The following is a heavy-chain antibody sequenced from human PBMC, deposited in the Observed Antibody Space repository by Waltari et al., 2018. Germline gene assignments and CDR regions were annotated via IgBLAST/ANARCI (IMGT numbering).Heavy chain of an antibody. CDR1: GGPFIDYY. D-gene: IGHD1-26*01. CDR2: INHSGIT. J-gene: IGHJ6*03. Sequence: QVQLQQLGAGLLKPSETLSLTCAGYGGPFIDYYWSWSRQPPGKGREWIGEINHSGITTYYPSLKSRVSMSIDTSKNQFSLKFTSVTAADTALYFCARSVVGAARPSQSCYMDVWGKGATVTVSS. CDR3: ARSVVGAARPSQSCYMDV. V-gene: IGHV4-34*01.